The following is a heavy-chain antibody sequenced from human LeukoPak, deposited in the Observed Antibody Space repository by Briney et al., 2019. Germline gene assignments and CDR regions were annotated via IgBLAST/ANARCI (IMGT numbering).Heavy chain of an antibody. Sequence: GGSLGLSCAASGFTVSSNSMSWVRQAPGKGLEWVSVIYSGGSTYYGDSKNGRFTISSDNSNNTQYLQMNSLRAEDTAVYYCAREEDSSGYYLDAFDIWGQGTMVTVSS. CDR1: GFTVSSNS. J-gene: IGHJ3*02. CDR3: AREEDSSGYYLDAFDI. D-gene: IGHD3-22*01. V-gene: IGHV3-66*01. CDR2: IYSGGST.